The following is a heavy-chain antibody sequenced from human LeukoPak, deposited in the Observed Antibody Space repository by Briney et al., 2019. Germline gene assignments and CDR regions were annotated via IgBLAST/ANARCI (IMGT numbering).Heavy chain of an antibody. D-gene: IGHD4-23*01. CDR2: FNPNSGGT. CDR3: GRKVVMGVDY. CDR1: GYTFTSYY. V-gene: IGHV1-2*02. J-gene: IGHJ4*02. Sequence: ASVKDSSKASGYTFTSYYRHWWGQDPRQGVEWRRWFNPNSGGTNYAQKYQHRVTMAEDTFIGTDYMELSRLGSDDTAVYCGGRKVVMGVDYWGQGTLVTVSS.